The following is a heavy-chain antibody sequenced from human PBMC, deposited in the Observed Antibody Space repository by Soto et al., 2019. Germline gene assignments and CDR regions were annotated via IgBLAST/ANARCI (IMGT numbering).Heavy chain of an antibody. J-gene: IGHJ5*02. CDR3: ARVRYSNGWYANP. CDR2: INHSEST. V-gene: IGHV4-34*01. D-gene: IGHD6-19*01. Sequence: SETLSLTCAVYGGSFSGYYWSWIRQPPGKGLEWIGEINHSESTNYNPSLKSRVTISLDTSKNQFSLKLSSVTAADTAVYYCARVRYSNGWYANPWGQGTLVTVSS. CDR1: GGSFSGYY.